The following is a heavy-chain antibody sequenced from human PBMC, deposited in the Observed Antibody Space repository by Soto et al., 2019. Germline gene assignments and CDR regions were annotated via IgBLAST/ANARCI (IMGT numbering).Heavy chain of an antibody. CDR2: ISGSGGST. V-gene: IGHV3-23*01. Sequence: GGSLRLSCAASGFTFSSYAMSWVRQAPGKGLEWVSAISGSGGSTYYADSVKGRFTISRDKSKNTLYLQVNSLRAEDTAVYYCAKGTDYGDFDYYYYMDVWGKGTTVTVSS. D-gene: IGHD4-17*01. J-gene: IGHJ6*03. CDR3: AKGTDYGDFDYYYYMDV. CDR1: GFTFSSYA.